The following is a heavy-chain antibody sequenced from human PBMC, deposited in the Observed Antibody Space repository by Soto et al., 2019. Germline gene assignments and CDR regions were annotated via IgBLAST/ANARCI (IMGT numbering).Heavy chain of an antibody. D-gene: IGHD4-17*01. CDR1: GFTFGRFA. CDR3: ARPLFVYGDYDFDY. J-gene: IGHJ4*02. Sequence: GSLRLSCAASGFTFGRFAMSWVRQAPGKGLEWISYINSPSNAIYYADSVRGRFTISRDNAKNSLYLQMDSLRAEDTAVYYCARPLFVYGDYDFDYWGQGTLVTVSS. CDR2: INSPSNAI. V-gene: IGHV3-48*01.